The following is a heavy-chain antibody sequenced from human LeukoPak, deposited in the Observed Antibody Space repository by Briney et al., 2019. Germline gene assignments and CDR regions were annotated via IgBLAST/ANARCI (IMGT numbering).Heavy chain of an antibody. D-gene: IGHD5-18*01. CDR2: ISGSGGST. CDR1: RFTFSSYA. J-gene: IGHJ4*02. Sequence: GGSLRLSCAASRFTFSSYAMSWVRQAPGKGLEWVSGISGSGGSTYYADSVKGRFTISRDNSKNTLYLQMNSLRAEDTAVYYCAKGNGYSYGRYYFDYWGQGTLVTVSS. CDR3: AKGNGYSYGRYYFDY. V-gene: IGHV3-23*01.